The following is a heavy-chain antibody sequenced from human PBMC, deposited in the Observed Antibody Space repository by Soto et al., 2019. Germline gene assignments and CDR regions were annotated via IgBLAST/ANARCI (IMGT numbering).Heavy chain of an antibody. CDR1: GYTFTSYG. CDR3: GGGGGGGGGGP. CDR2: ISAYNGNT. Sequence: QVQLVQSGAEVKKPGASVKVSCKASGYTFTSYGISWVRQAPGQGLEWMGWISAYNGNTNYAQKLQGRVTMTTDTSTSTAYIGGGGRGGGGGGGGGGGGGGGGGGGGPWGQGTLVTVSS. V-gene: IGHV1-18*01. J-gene: IGHJ5*02. D-gene: IGHD3-16*01.